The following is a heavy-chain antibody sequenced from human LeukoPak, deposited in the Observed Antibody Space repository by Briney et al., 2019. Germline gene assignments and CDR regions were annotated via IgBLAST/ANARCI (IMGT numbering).Heavy chain of an antibody. CDR1: GGSFSSYY. V-gene: IGHV4-39*07. J-gene: IGHJ3*02. Sequence: SETLSLTCAVYGGSFSSYYWGWIRQPPGKGLEWIGSIYYSGSTYYNPSLKSRVTISVDTSKNQFSLKLSSVTAADTAVYYCAREAFLNRKSFPGLAYCGGDCYSPDAFDIWGQGTMVTVSS. CDR3: AREAFLNRKSFPGLAYCGGDCYSPDAFDI. CDR2: IYYSGST. D-gene: IGHD2-21*02.